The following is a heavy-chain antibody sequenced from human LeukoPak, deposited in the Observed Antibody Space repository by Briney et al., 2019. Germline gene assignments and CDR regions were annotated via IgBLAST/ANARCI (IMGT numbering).Heavy chain of an antibody. D-gene: IGHD3-3*01. CDR3: ARRAGVGITIFGVVRGYYYYGMDV. CDR2: ISAYNGNT. V-gene: IGHV1-18*01. Sequence: ASVKVSCKATGYTFTSYGMSWVRQAPGQGLEWMGWISAYNGNTNYAQKLQGRVTMTTDTSTSTAYMELRSLRSDDTAVYYCARRAGVGITIFGVVRGYYYYGMDVWGQGTTVTVSS. J-gene: IGHJ6*02. CDR1: GYTFTSYG.